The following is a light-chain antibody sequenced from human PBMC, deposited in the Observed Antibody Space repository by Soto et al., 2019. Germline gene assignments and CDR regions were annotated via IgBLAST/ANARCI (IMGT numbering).Light chain of an antibody. V-gene: IGKV1-5*01. CDR2: DAS. J-gene: IGKJ4*01. CDR3: HQYNSYHT. Sequence: DIQMTQSPSTLSAFVGDRVTITCRASQSVNSWLAWYQQRPGKAPKLLIYDASTLESGVPSRFSGSGSGTEFTLTISSLQPDAFANYYCHQYNSYHTFGGGTKVDIK. CDR1: QSVNSW.